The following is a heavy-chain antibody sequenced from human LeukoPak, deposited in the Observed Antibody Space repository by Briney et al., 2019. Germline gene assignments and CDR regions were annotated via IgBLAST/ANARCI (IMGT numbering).Heavy chain of an antibody. CDR2: ISSSGSRI. V-gene: IGHV3-48*03. CDR1: GFIFNTYE. Sequence: GGSLRLSCAAFGFIFNTYEINWVRQAPGKGLEWVSYISSSGSRIYYADSVKGRFIISRDNAKNSLYLQMNSLRAEDTAIYYCARPRSDLYGMDVWGQGTTVIVSS. CDR3: ARPRSDLYGMDV. J-gene: IGHJ6*02.